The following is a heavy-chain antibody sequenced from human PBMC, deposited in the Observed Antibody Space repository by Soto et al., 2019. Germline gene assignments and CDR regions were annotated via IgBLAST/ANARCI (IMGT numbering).Heavy chain of an antibody. Sequence: LRLSCAASGFTFSSYSMNWVRQAPGKGLEWVSSISSSSSYIYYADSVKGRFTISRDNAKNSLYLQMNSLRAEDTAVYYCARTLPYYDFWSGYSLAGDYWGQGTLVTVSS. V-gene: IGHV3-21*01. CDR3: ARTLPYYDFWSGYSLAGDY. CDR1: GFTFSSYS. CDR2: ISSSSSYI. J-gene: IGHJ4*02. D-gene: IGHD3-3*01.